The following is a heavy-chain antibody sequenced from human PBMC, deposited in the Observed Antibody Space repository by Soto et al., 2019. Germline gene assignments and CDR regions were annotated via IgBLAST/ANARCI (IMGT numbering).Heavy chain of an antibody. CDR3: AKSSTWAHYYYMDV. CDR1: GFTFSSYA. V-gene: IGHV3-23*01. CDR2: ISGSGDST. Sequence: EVQLLESGGGLVQPGGSLRLSCAASGFTFSSYAMSWVRQAPGKGLEWVSVISGSGDSTNYADSVKDRFTISRDNSKNSLYLQMNSLRGEDTAVYYCAKSSTWAHYYYMDVWGKGTTVTVSS. J-gene: IGHJ6*03. D-gene: IGHD2-2*01.